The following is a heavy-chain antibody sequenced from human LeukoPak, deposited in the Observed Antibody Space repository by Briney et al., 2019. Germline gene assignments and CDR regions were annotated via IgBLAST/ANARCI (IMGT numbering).Heavy chain of an antibody. Sequence: SVKVSCKASGYTFTSYYMHWVRQAPGQGLEWMGGIIPNFGTSKNAQKFQGRVTITADESTSTAYMELSSLRSEDTAVYYCARGPYGDYGGDYYYYYMDVWGKGTTVTISS. CDR1: GYTFTSYY. CDR2: IIPNFGTS. J-gene: IGHJ6*03. CDR3: ARGPYGDYGGDYYYYYMDV. D-gene: IGHD4-17*01. V-gene: IGHV1-69*13.